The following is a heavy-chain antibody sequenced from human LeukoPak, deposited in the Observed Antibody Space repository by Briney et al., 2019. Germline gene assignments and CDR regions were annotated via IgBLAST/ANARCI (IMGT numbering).Heavy chain of an antibody. CDR1: GFTFSDFY. D-gene: IGHD1-14*01. V-gene: IGHV3-11*04. CDR2: ISYGVPVI. CDR3: ARGSRYQTYFFDY. J-gene: IGHJ4*02. Sequence: PGGSLRLSCAASGFTFSDFYMTWIRQAPGKGLELVAYISYGVPVIYYADSVKGRFTISRDNAKDSLFLQMNSLRAEDTAVYYCARGSRYQTYFFDYWGQGTLVTVSS.